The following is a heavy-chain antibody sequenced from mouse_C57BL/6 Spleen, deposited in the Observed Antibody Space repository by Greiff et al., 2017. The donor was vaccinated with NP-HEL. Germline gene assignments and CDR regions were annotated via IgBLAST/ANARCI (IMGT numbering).Heavy chain of an antibody. V-gene: IGHV1-82*01. CDR3: ARGYYGNPYAMDY. CDR2: IYPGDGDT. J-gene: IGHJ4*01. Sequence: VQLQQSGPELVKPGASVKISCKASGYAFSSSWMNWVKQRPGKGLEWIGRIYPGDGDTNYNGKFKGKATLTADKSSNTAYMQLSSLTSEDSAVYFCARGYYGNPYAMDYWGQGTSVTVSS. CDR1: GYAFSSSW. D-gene: IGHD2-1*01.